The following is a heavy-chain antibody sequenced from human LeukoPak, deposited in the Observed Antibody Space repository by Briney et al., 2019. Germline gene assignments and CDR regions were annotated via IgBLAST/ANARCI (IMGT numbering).Heavy chain of an antibody. CDR3: ARHIDWKFDY. Sequence: GGSLRLSCAPSGFTFSSYWMTWVRQAPGKGLEWVANIKEDGGEEYYVDSVKGRFTISRDNAKNSLYLQMNSLGAEDTAVYYCARHIDWKFDYWGQGTLVTVSS. CDR2: IKEDGGEE. D-gene: IGHD1-1*01. V-gene: IGHV3-7*01. J-gene: IGHJ4*02. CDR1: GFTFSSYW.